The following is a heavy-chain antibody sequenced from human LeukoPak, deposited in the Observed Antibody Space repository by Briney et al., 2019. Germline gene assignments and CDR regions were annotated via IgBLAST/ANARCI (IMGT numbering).Heavy chain of an antibody. V-gene: IGHV1-69*13. Sequence: SVKVSCKASGYTFTSYDISWVRQAPGQGLEWMGGIIPIFGTANYAQKFQGRVTITADESTSTAYMELSSLRSEDTAVYYCARPYYDILTGHFINWFDPWGQGTLVTVSS. D-gene: IGHD3-9*01. J-gene: IGHJ5*02. CDR1: GYTFTSYD. CDR2: IIPIFGTA. CDR3: ARPYYDILTGHFINWFDP.